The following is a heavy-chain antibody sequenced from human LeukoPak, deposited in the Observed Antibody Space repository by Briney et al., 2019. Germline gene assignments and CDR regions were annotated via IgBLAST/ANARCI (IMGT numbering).Heavy chain of an antibody. CDR1: GDDISSSNW. CDR2: VYHSGST. CDR3: ARQTDSSGWYDGWFDP. J-gene: IGHJ5*02. Sequence: PSGTLSLTCSVSGDDISSSNWWTWVRQPPQKGLEWIGEVYHSGSTNYNPSLKNRIYMSVDKSQNRFSLRLTSVTAADTAVYFCARQTDSSGWYDGWFDPWGQGTLVTVSS. D-gene: IGHD6-19*01. V-gene: IGHV4-4*02.